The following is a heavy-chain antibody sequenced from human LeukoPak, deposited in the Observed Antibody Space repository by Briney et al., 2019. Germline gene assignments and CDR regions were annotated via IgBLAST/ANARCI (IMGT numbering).Heavy chain of an antibody. CDR1: GFTFSSYI. V-gene: IGHV3-21*01. CDR3: ARDPPKASGSYFIGGPDY. J-gene: IGHJ4*02. D-gene: IGHD3-10*01. Sequence: GGSLRLSCAGSGFTFSSYIMNWVRHAPGKGLEWVSSISESSVYINYADSVKGRFTISRDNSKNTLYLEMNSLRAEDTAVYYCARDPPKASGSYFIGGPDYWGQGTLVTVSS. CDR2: ISESSVYI.